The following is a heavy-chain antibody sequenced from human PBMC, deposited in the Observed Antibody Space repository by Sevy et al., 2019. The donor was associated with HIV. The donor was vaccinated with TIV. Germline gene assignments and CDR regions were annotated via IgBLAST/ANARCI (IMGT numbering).Heavy chain of an antibody. CDR2: ISYDGNHK. D-gene: IGHD3-10*01. Sequence: GGSLRLSCAASGFSFNNFGMHWVRQAPGKGLEWVAVISYDGNHKYYAGDSVKGRFSISRDNSKNTLYLEINSLRNDDTAVFYCAKDGGNYGKGINNYGMAVWGQGTTVTVSS. CDR1: GFSFNNFG. V-gene: IGHV3-30*18. J-gene: IGHJ6*02. CDR3: AKDGGNYGKGINNYGMAV.